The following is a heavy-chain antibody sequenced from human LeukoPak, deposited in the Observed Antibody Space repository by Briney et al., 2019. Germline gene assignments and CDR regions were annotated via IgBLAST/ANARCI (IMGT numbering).Heavy chain of an antibody. V-gene: IGHV3-64*04. D-gene: IGHD4-17*01. J-gene: IGHJ4*02. Sequence: PGGSLRLSCSASGFTFSRYAMHWVRQAPGKGLEYVSGINDNGGRTHYGDSVKGRFSISRDDAKNSLYLQMNSLRAEDTALYYCARVVTTVTTWFDYWGQGTLVTVSS. CDR3: ARVVTTVTTWFDY. CDR1: GFTFSRYA. CDR2: INDNGGRT.